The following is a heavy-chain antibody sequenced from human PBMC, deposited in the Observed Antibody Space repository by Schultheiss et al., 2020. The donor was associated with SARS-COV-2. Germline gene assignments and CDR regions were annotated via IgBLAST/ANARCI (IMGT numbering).Heavy chain of an antibody. CDR1: GGSISSYY. CDR3: ASVVPPGDDP. J-gene: IGHJ5*02. V-gene: IGHV4-59*12. D-gene: IGHD3-10*01. Sequence: SQTLSLTCTVSGGSISSYYWSWIRQPPGKGLEWIGYNPSLKSRVTISVDTSKNQFSLKLSSVTAADTAVYYCASVVPPGDDPWGQGTLVTVSS.